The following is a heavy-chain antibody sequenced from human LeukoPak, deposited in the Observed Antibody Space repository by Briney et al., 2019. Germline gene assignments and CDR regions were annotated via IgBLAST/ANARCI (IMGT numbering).Heavy chain of an antibody. CDR1: GYTFTGYY. V-gene: IGHV1-2*04. CDR3: ARVSNYGDPPWFDP. CDR2: INPNSGGT. D-gene: IGHD4-17*01. J-gene: IGHJ5*02. Sequence: ASVKVSCEASGYTFTGYYMHWVRQAPGQGLEWMGWINPNSGGTNYAQKFQGWVTMTRDTSISTAYMELSRLRSDDTAVYYCARVSNYGDPPWFDPWGQGTLVTVSS.